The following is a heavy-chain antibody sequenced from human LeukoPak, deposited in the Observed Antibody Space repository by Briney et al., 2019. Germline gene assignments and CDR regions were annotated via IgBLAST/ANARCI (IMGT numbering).Heavy chain of an antibody. CDR2: IYYSGST. CDR1: GGSISSYY. Sequence: SETLSLTCTVSGGSISSYYWSWIRQPPGKGLEWIGYIYYSGSTNYNPSLKSRVTISVDTSKNLFSLKLSSVTAADTAVYYCARDGSSWFLDAFDIWGQGTMVTVSS. CDR3: ARDGSSWFLDAFDI. J-gene: IGHJ3*02. D-gene: IGHD6-13*01. V-gene: IGHV4-59*01.